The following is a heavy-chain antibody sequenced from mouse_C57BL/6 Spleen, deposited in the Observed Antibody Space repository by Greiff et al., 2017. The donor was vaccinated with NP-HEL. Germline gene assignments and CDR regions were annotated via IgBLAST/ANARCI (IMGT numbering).Heavy chain of an antibody. J-gene: IGHJ4*01. Sequence: EVQVVESGGGLVQPKGSLKLSCAASGFSFNTYAMNWVRQAPGKGLEWVARIRSKSNNYATYYADSVKDRFTISRDDSESMLYLQMNNLKTEDTAMYYCVRHTTVVATGAMDYWGQGTSVTVSS. D-gene: IGHD1-1*01. CDR2: IRSKSNNYAT. V-gene: IGHV10-1*01. CDR1: GFSFNTYA. CDR3: VRHTTVVATGAMDY.